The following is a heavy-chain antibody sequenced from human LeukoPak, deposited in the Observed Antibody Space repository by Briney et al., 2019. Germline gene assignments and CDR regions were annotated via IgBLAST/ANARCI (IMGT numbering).Heavy chain of an antibody. Sequence: PSETLSLTCTVSGGSISSYYWSWIRQPPGKGLEWIGYIYYSGSTNYNPSLKSRVTISVDTSKNQFSLKLSSVTAADTAVYYCARGGYSYDFDPWGQGTLVTVSS. CDR2: IYYSGST. J-gene: IGHJ5*02. V-gene: IGHV4-59*01. CDR3: ARGGYSYDFDP. CDR1: GGSISSYY. D-gene: IGHD5-18*01.